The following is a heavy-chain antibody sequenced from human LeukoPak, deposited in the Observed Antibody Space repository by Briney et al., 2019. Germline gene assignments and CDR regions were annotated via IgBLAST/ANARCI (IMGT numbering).Heavy chain of an antibody. CDR2: IYYSGST. CDR3: ARVREMATTNYFDY. Sequence: PSETLSLTCTVSGGSISSYYWSWIRQPPGKGLEWIGYIYYSGSTNCNPSLKSRVTISVDTSKNQFSLKLSSVTAADTAVYYCARVREMATTNYFDYWGQGTLVIVSS. D-gene: IGHD5-24*01. V-gene: IGHV4-59*01. CDR1: GGSISSYY. J-gene: IGHJ4*02.